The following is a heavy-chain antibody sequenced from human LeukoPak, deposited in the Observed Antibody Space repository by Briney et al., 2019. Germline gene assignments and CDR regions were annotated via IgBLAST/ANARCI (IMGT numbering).Heavy chain of an antibody. Sequence: SVKVSCKASGGTFSSYAISWVRQAPGQGLEWMGRIIPILGITNYAQKFQGRVAITADKSTSTAYMELSSLRSEDTAVYYCARGYGGNSNWFDPWGQGTLVTVSS. CDR2: IIPILGIT. V-gene: IGHV1-69*04. CDR1: GGTFSSYA. D-gene: IGHD4-23*01. CDR3: ARGYGGNSNWFDP. J-gene: IGHJ5*02.